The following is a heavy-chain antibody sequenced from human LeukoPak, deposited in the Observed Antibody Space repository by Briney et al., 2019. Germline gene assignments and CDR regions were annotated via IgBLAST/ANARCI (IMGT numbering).Heavy chain of an antibody. CDR1: GFTFTTFW. J-gene: IGHJ6*04. Sequence: PGGSLRLSCATSGFTFTTFWMHWVRQAPGKGLVWVSRISNDGSSTNYADSVKGRFTISRDNAKNSLYLQMNSLRAEDTAVYYCAELGITMIGGVWGKGTTVTISS. CDR3: AELGITMIGGV. V-gene: IGHV3-74*01. CDR2: ISNDGSST. D-gene: IGHD3-10*02.